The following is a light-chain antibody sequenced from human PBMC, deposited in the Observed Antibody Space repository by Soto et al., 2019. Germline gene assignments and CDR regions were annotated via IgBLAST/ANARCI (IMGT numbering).Light chain of an antibody. CDR2: GNT. Sequence: QSALTQPPSVSGAPGQRVTISCTGSSSNIGARYDVHWYQQLPGTAPKLLIYGNTNRPSGVPDRFSGSKSGTSASLAITGLQAEDEADYYCQSYDSSLSGSYVVFGGGTKVTVL. J-gene: IGLJ2*01. CDR3: QSYDSSLSGSYVV. CDR1: SSNIGARYD. V-gene: IGLV1-40*01.